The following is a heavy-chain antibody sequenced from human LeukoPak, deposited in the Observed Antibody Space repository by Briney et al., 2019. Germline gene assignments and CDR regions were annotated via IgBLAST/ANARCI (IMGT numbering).Heavy chain of an antibody. CDR3: ARLSALYYYYYYGMDV. CDR2: ISSSGSTI. CDR1: AFTFSSYE. J-gene: IGHJ6*02. Sequence: GGSLRLSCAASAFTFSSYEMNWVRQAPGKGLEWVSYISSSGSTIYYADSVKGRFTISRDNAKNSLYLQMNSLRAENTAVYYCARLSALYYYYYYGMDVWGQGTTVTVSS. V-gene: IGHV3-48*03.